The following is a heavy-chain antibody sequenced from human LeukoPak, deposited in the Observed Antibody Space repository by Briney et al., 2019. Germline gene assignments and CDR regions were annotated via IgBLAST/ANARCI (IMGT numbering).Heavy chain of an antibody. V-gene: IGHV1-18*01. D-gene: IGHD2-2*01. Sequence: ASVNDSCKASGYSFFIFRISWVRQAPGQGLEWMGWISANNGNTKYTQNLQGRVTMTTDTSTSTAYMELRSLRSDDTGVYYCGRVGVVVPAAWFDPWGQGTLVTVSS. J-gene: IGHJ5*02. CDR2: ISANNGNT. CDR3: GRVGVVVPAAWFDP. CDR1: GYSFFIFR.